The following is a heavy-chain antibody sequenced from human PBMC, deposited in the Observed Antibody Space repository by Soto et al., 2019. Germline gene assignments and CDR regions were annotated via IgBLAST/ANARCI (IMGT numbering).Heavy chain of an antibody. Sequence: SVKVSCKASGGTFSSYAISWVRQAPGQGLEWMGGIIPIFGTANYAQKFQGRVTITADESTSTAYMELSSLRSEETAAYYCARAIPLWAPFDYWGQGTLVTVSS. V-gene: IGHV1-69*13. CDR1: GGTFSSYA. J-gene: IGHJ4*02. CDR2: IIPIFGTA. D-gene: IGHD5-18*01. CDR3: ARAIPLWAPFDY.